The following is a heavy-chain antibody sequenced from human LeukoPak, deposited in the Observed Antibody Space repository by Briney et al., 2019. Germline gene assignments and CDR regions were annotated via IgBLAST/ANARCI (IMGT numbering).Heavy chain of an antibody. D-gene: IGHD6-13*01. J-gene: IGHJ5*02. CDR1: GGSISSYY. CDR2: IYYSGST. CDR3: ARGYSSSWYRMVWFDP. V-gene: IGHV4-59*01. Sequence: PSETLSLTCTVSGGSISSYYWSWIRQPPGKGLEWIGYIYYSGSTNYNPSLKSRVTISVDTSKNQFSLKLSSVTAADTAVYYCARGYSSSWYRMVWFDPWGRGTLVTVSS.